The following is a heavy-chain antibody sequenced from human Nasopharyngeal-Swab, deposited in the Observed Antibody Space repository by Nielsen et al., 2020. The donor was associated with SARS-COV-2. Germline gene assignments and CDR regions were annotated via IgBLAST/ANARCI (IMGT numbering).Heavy chain of an antibody. D-gene: IGHD2-2*03. V-gene: IGHV3-7*01. CDR1: GFTFSSYW. CDR3: ARDFLLDRVPNWFDP. CDR2: IKQDGSEK. Sequence: GGPLRLSCAASGFTFSSYWMSWVRQAPGKGLEWVANIKQDGSEKYYVDSVKGRFTISRDNAKNSLYLQMNSLRAEDTAVYYCARDFLLDRVPNWFDPWGQGTLVTVSS. J-gene: IGHJ5*02.